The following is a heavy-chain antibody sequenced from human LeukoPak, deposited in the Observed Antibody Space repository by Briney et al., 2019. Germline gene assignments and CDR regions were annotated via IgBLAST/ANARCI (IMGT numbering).Heavy chain of an antibody. D-gene: IGHD1-26*01. CDR3: ARVGGSYYFDY. CDR1: GYTFTYYY. J-gene: IGHJ4*02. V-gene: IGHV1-2*02. CDR2: INPLSGGT. Sequence: ASVKVSCKASGYTFTYYYMHWVRQAPGQGLEWMGWINPLSGGTNYAQKFRGRVTMTRDTSISTAYMELSRLTSDDTAVYYCARVGGSYYFDYWGQGTLVTVSS.